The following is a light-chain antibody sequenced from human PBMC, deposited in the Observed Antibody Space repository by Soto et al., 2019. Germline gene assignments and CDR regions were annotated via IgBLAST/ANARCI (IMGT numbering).Light chain of an antibody. CDR1: SSDVGAYNF. CDR3: SSYAGGSWV. V-gene: IGLV2-8*01. Sequence: QSALTQPPSASGSPGQSVTISCTGTSSDVGAYNFVSWYQQHPGKAPKFMIYEVSKRPSGVPDRFSGSKSGNTASLTVSGLQAEEDADYYCSSYAGGSWVFGGGTKLTVL. CDR2: EVS. J-gene: IGLJ3*02.